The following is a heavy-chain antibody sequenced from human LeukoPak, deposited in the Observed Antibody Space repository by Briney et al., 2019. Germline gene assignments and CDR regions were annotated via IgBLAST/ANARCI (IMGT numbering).Heavy chain of an antibody. CDR1: GYRFTTYW. D-gene: IGHD2-2*01. CDR3: ARAGVAVEGRLYYDY. Sequence: GASLKISCRVSGYRFTTYWIAWVRQMPGRRLEWMGIIYPVDSRATYNPPFQGQVTLSVDKSIATAYLQWSSMKASDTATYYCARAGVAVEGRLYYDYWGQGTLVTVSS. V-gene: IGHV5-51*01. CDR2: IYPVDSRA. J-gene: IGHJ4*02.